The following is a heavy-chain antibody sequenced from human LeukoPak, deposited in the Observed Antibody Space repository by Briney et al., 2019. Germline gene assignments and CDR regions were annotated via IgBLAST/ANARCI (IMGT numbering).Heavy chain of an antibody. D-gene: IGHD4-11*01. V-gene: IGHV3-7*03. Sequence: GGSLRLSCAASGFTFSSYWMNWARQAPGKGLEWVASVNHNGNVNYYVDSVKGRFTISRDNAKNSLYLQMSNLRAEDTAVYFCARDGNPTVTTPEKVYYGMDVWGQGTTVTVSS. CDR3: ARDGNPTVTTPEKVYYGMDV. CDR1: GFTFSSYW. CDR2: VNHNGNVN. J-gene: IGHJ6*02.